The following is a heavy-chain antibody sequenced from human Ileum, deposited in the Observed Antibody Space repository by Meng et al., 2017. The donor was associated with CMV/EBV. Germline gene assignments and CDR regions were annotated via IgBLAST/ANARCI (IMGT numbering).Heavy chain of an antibody. CDR3: TRGVTPSY. CDR1: GGSISSSSYY. Sequence: LSLPCTVSGGSISSSSYYWGWIRQPPGKGLEWIGSIYYSGSTYYNPSLKSRVTISVDTSKNQFSLKLSSVTAADTAVYYCTRGVTPSYWGQGTLVTVSS. V-gene: IGHV4-39*07. CDR2: IYYSGST. D-gene: IGHD2-21*02. J-gene: IGHJ4*02.